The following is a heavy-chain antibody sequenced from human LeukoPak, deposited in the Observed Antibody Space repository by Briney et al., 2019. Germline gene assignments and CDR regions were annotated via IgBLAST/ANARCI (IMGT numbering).Heavy chain of an antibody. Sequence: ASVTVSCKASGYIFTSYDISWVRQAAGQGLEWIGWLRPASGSSGYAQKFQGRVTMTRSTSTRTAYMELRSLTSEDTAVYYCARGPPESTISDYWGQGTLVTVSS. V-gene: IGHV1-8*01. D-gene: IGHD2-2*01. CDR2: LRPASGSS. CDR1: GYIFTSYD. J-gene: IGHJ4*02. CDR3: ARGPPESTISDY.